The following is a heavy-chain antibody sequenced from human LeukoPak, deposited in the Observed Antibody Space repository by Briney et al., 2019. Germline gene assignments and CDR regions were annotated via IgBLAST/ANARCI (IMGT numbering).Heavy chain of an antibody. CDR1: GGSISSGSYY. CDR2: IYSSGST. J-gene: IGHJ4*02. V-gene: IGHV4-61*02. Sequence: PSQTLSLTCTVSGGSISSGSYYWNWIRQPAGKGLEWIGRIYSSGSTNYNPSLKSRVTISVDTSKNQFSLKLSSVTAADTAVYYCARETRYYYDSSGFDYWGQGTLVTVSS. CDR3: ARETRYYYDSSGFDY. D-gene: IGHD3-22*01.